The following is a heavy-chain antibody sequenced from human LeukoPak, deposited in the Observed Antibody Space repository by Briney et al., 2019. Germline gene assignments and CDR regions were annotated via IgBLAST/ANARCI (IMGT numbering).Heavy chain of an antibody. CDR2: INASGGST. D-gene: IGHD2/OR15-2a*01. Sequence: GASVTVSFKASGYSFTSYYMNWVRQAPGQGLEGMGIINASGGSTSYAQKFQGRLTMTRDTSTRTVYMELSSLRSEDTAVYYCARAYADEVNTFDYWGQGTLVTVSS. CDR1: GYSFTSYY. CDR3: ARAYADEVNTFDY. J-gene: IGHJ4*02. V-gene: IGHV1-46*01.